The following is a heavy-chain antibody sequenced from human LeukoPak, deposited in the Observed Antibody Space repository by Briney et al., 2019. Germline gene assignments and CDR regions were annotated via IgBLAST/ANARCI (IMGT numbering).Heavy chain of an antibody. D-gene: IGHD3-16*01. J-gene: IGHJ5*02. V-gene: IGHV1-2*02. Sequence: ASVKVSCKASGYTFTGYYMHWVRQAPGQGLEWMGWINPNSGGTNYAQKFQGRVTMTRDTSISTAYVELSRLRSDDTAVYYCARASFWESPINWFAPWGQGTLVTVSS. CDR2: INPNSGGT. CDR1: GYTFTGYY. CDR3: ARASFWESPINWFAP.